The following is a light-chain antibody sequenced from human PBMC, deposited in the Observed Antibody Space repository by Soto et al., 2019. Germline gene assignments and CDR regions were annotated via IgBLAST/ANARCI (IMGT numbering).Light chain of an antibody. CDR3: QSCDSSRSGDV. J-gene: IGLJ1*01. Sequence: QSVLTQPPSVSGSPGQRVTISCTGSSSNIGAGYDVYWYQQLPGTAPKLLIYGNSNRPSGVPDRFSGSKSGTSASLAITGLQAEDEADYYCQSCDSSRSGDVFGTGTKLTVL. CDR2: GNS. CDR1: SSNIGAGYD. V-gene: IGLV1-40*01.